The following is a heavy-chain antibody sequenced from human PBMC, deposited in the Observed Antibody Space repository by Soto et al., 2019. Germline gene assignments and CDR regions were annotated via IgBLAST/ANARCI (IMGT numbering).Heavy chain of an antibody. V-gene: IGHV1-46*01. Sequence: QVQLVQSGAEVKKPGASVKVSCKASGYTFTSYYMHWVRPAPGQGLKWMGIINPSGGSTTYAQKAQVRVTMTRDTSTTTVYMELSSLRSEDTAVYYCARVGGYSYGGVDYWGQGTLVTVSS. J-gene: IGHJ4*02. D-gene: IGHD5-18*01. CDR2: INPSGGST. CDR1: GYTFTSYY. CDR3: ARVGGYSYGGVDY.